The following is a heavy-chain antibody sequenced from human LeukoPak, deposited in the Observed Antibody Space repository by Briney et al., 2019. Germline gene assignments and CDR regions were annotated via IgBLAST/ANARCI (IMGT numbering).Heavy chain of an antibody. Sequence: SVKVSCKASGYTFSNYYVHWVRQAPGQGLEWMGGIIPIFGTANYAQKFQGRVTITTDESTSTAYMELSSLRSEDTAVYYCAREDYGDHLDYYYYMDVWGKGTTVTVSS. CDR1: GYTFSNYY. D-gene: IGHD4-17*01. V-gene: IGHV1-69*05. CDR2: IIPIFGTA. J-gene: IGHJ6*03. CDR3: AREDYGDHLDYYYYMDV.